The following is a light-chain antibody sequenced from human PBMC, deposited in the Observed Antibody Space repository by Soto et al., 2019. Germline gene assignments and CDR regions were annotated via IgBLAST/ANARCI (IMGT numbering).Light chain of an antibody. J-gene: IGKJ4*01. CDR3: QHYYSSPLT. V-gene: IGKV4-1*01. CDR1: QSVLSSSNNKNY. Sequence: DIVMTQFPDSLSVSLGERATINCKSSQSVLSSSNNKNYLAWYQQKPGQPPKVVIYWASTRGSGVPDRFSGSGSGTDFTLTISSLQAEDVAVYYCQHYYSSPLTFGGGTKVDIK. CDR2: WAS.